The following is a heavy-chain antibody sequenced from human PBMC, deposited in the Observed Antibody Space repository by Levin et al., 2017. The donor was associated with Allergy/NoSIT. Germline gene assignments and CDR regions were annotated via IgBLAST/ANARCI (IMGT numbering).Heavy chain of an antibody. CDR3: TTVAVDIVVVPDPLLSESYGMDV. V-gene: IGHV3-15*01. CDR1: GFTFSNAW. D-gene: IGHD2-2*01. J-gene: IGHJ6*02. CDR2: IKSKTDGGTT. Sequence: GGSLRLSCAASGFTFSNAWMSWVRQAPGKGLEWVGRIKSKTDGGTTDYAAPVKGRFTISRDDSKNTLYLQMNSLKTEDTAVYYCTTVAVDIVVVPDPLLSESYGMDVWGQGTTVTVSS.